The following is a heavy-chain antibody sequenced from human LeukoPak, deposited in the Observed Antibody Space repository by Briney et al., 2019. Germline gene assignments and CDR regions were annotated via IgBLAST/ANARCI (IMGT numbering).Heavy chain of an antibody. J-gene: IGHJ4*02. D-gene: IGHD6-19*01. CDR2: FDPEDRET. V-gene: IGHV1-24*01. CDR3: ATDLRSSGWYGNPDY. Sequence: ASVKVSCKVSGYTLTELSMHWVRQAPGKGLEWMGGFDPEDRETIYAQKFQGRVTMTEDTSTDTAYMELSSLRSEDTAVYYCATDLRSSGWYGNPDYWGQGTLVTVSS. CDR1: GYTLTELS.